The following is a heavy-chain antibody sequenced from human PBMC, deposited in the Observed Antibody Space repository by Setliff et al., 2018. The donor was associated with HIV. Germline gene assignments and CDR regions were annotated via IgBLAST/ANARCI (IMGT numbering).Heavy chain of an antibody. V-gene: IGHV1-18*01. CDR3: ARVPYRSAWFSGGHDAFDV. CDR2: ISGYNGNT. D-gene: IGHD6-19*01. Sequence: ASVKVSCKASGYTFSSYGISWVRQDPGQGLEWMGWISGYNGNTKYVQKLQGRVTMTTDTSTRTVYMELRSLRHDDTAEYFCARVPYRSAWFSGGHDAFDVWGQGTMVTVSS. CDR1: GYTFSSYG. J-gene: IGHJ3*01.